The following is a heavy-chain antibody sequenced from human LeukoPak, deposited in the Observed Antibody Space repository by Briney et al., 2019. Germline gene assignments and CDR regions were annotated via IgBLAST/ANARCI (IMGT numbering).Heavy chain of an antibody. J-gene: IGHJ3*01. CDR2: LYNSGNT. D-gene: IGHD3-10*01. CDR1: GGSISSYY. Sequence: ASETLSLTCTVSGGSISSYYWNWIRQPPGKGLEWIGYLYNSGNTNYNPSLKSRVTISVDTSKNRFSLKLSSVTAADTASYYCAREERYRGGLDVWGRGTMVTVSS. CDR3: AREERYRGGLDV. V-gene: IGHV4-4*08.